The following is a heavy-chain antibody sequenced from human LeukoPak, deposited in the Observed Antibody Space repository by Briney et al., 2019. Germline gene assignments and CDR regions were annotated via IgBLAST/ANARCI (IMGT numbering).Heavy chain of an antibody. CDR3: AKGGWLDD. V-gene: IGHV3-23*01. CDR2: ITGRSDKT. CDR1: GFNFNKYD. Sequence: GGSLRLSCAASGFNFNKYDMTWARQAPGKGLEWVSTITGRSDKTYYTDSVKGRFVASRDNSKDTLYLQMNSLRAEDTALYYCAKGGWLDDLGQGALVTVSS. D-gene: IGHD6-19*01. J-gene: IGHJ4*02.